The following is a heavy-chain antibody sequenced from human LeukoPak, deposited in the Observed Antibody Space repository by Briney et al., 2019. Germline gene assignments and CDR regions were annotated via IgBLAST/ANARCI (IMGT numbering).Heavy chain of an antibody. D-gene: IGHD1-14*01. CDR1: GGSFSGY. V-gene: IGHV4-34*01. CDR2: INHSGST. J-gene: IGHJ5*02. Sequence: SETLSLTCAVYGGSFSGYWIRQPPGMGLEWIGEINHSGSTNYNPSLKSRVTISLDTSKNQFSLKLSSVTAADTAVYYCARERTQNWFDPWGQGTLVTVSS. CDR3: ARERTQNWFDP.